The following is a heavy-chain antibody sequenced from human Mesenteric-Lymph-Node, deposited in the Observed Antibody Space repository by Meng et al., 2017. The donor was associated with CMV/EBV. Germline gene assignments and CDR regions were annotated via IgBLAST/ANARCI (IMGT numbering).Heavy chain of an antibody. J-gene: IGHJ4*02. V-gene: IGHV3-48*04. CDR2: ISSSSSTI. CDR3: ARLDYYDSSGYFRTGYYFDY. Sequence: GESLKISCAASGFTFSSYSMNWVRQAPGKGLEWVSYISSSSSTIYYADSVKGRFTISRDNAKNSLYLQMNSLRAEDTAVYYCARLDYYDSSGYFRTGYYFDYWGQGTLVTVSS. CDR1: GFTFSSYS. D-gene: IGHD3-22*01.